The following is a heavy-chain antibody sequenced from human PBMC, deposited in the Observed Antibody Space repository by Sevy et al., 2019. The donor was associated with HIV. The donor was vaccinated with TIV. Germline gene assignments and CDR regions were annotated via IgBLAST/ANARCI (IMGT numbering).Heavy chain of an antibody. CDR2: IGTAGDT. V-gene: IGHV3-13*01. Sequence: GGSLRLSCAASGFTFSSYDMHWVRQATGNGLEWVSTIGTAGDTYYPGPVKGRFTISRENAKNSLYLQMNSLRAGATAVYDCARAAPYGSGQNPYYQYGMDVWGQGTTVTVSS. J-gene: IGHJ6*02. D-gene: IGHD3-10*01. CDR3: ARAAPYGSGQNPYYQYGMDV. CDR1: GFTFSSYD.